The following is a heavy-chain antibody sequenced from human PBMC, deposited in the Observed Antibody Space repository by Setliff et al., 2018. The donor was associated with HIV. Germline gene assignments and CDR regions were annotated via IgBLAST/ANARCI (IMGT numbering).Heavy chain of an antibody. V-gene: IGHV3-74*01. CDR1: GFIFSNYW. Sequence: VGSLRLSCAASGFIFSNYWMHWVRQAPGKELVWVSRINSDGNSISYADSVKGRFTISRDNAKNTLYLQMNSLRGEDTAVYYCARHSDWYGNDAFDIWGQGTRVTVSS. CDR2: INSDGNSI. CDR3: ARHSDWYGNDAFDI. D-gene: IGHD6-19*01. J-gene: IGHJ3*02.